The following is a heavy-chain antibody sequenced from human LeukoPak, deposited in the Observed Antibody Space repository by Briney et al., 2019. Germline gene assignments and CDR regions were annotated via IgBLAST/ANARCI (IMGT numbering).Heavy chain of an antibody. Sequence: GGSLRLSCAASGFTFSSSWMYWVRQGPGKGLVWVSRINSDGTMTNYADSVKGRFTISRDNAKNMVYLQMNSLTAEDTALYYCTRDAYKSFDSWGQGTLVTVSS. CDR3: TRDAYKSFDS. J-gene: IGHJ4*02. CDR1: GFTFSSSW. CDR2: INSDGTMT. V-gene: IGHV3-74*01. D-gene: IGHD1-1*01.